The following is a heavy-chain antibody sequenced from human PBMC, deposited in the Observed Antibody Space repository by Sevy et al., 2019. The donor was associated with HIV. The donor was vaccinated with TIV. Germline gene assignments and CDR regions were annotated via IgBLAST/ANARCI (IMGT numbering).Heavy chain of an antibody. V-gene: IGHV1-2*02. CDR2: INPNSGDT. CDR3: ARGVTIFGVDYYFQH. Sequence: ASVKVSCKASGNTFTVYFVYWVRQAPGQGLEWMGWINPNSGDTNYAQNFQGGVTMTSDASISTAYMELSSLTSDDTAVYYCARGVTIFGVDYYFQHWGQGALVTVSS. J-gene: IGHJ1*01. CDR1: GNTFTVYF. D-gene: IGHD3-3*01.